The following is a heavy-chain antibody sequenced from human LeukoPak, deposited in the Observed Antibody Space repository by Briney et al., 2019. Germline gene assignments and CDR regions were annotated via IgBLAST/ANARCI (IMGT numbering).Heavy chain of an antibody. Sequence: SETLSLTCAVYGGSFSGYCWSWIRQPPGKGLEWIGEINHSGSTNYNPSLKSRVTISVDTSKNQFSLKLSSVTAADTAVYYCARRSARTPDYYYYMDVWGKGTTVTVSS. CDR3: ARRSARTPDYYYYMDV. V-gene: IGHV4-34*01. CDR2: INHSGST. CDR1: GGSFSGYC. D-gene: IGHD1/OR15-1a*01. J-gene: IGHJ6*03.